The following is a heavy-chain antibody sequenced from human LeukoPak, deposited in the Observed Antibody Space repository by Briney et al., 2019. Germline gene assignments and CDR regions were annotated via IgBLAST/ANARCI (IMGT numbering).Heavy chain of an antibody. V-gene: IGHV3-30*02. Sequence: GGPLRLSCAASEFSFSSYGMHWVRQAPGEGLEWVAYIQYDGSNEQYADSVKGRFSISRDSSKNILNLQMNSLRAEDTAVYYCAKDRCSNGIGCYYYYMDVWGKGTTVTIYS. CDR2: IQYDGSNE. CDR3: AKDRCSNGIGCYYYYMDV. D-gene: IGHD2-8*01. J-gene: IGHJ6*03. CDR1: EFSFSSYG.